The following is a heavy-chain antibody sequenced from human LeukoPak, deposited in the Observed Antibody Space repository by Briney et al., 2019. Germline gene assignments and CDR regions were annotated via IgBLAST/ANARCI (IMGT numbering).Heavy chain of an antibody. Sequence: RPSGTLSLTCAVYGGSFSGYYWSWIRQPPGKGLEWIGEINHSGSTNYNPSLKSRVTISVDTSKNQFSLKLSSVTAADTAVYYCARKRRGSGYYPRHDAFDIWGQGTMVTVSS. J-gene: IGHJ3*02. CDR3: ARKRRGSGYYPRHDAFDI. CDR1: GGSFSGYY. CDR2: INHSGST. D-gene: IGHD3-22*01. V-gene: IGHV4-34*01.